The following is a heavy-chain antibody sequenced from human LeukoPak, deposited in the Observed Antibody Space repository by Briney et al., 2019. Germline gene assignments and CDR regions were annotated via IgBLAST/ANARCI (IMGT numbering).Heavy chain of an antibody. J-gene: IGHJ4*02. D-gene: IGHD3-9*01. Sequence: SETLSLTCAVYGGSFSGYYWGWIRQPPGKGLEWIGEINHSGSTNYNPSLKSRVTISVDTSKDQFSLKLSSVTAADTAVYYCARVMVGYYDILTGQQASFDYWGQGTLVTVSS. CDR3: ARVMVGYYDILTGQQASFDY. CDR2: INHSGST. CDR1: GGSFSGYY. V-gene: IGHV4-34*09.